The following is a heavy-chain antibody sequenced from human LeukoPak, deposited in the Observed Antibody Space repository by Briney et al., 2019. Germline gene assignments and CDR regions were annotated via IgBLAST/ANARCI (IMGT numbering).Heavy chain of an antibody. CDR3: ARSLGRILTGYYNFRFDP. J-gene: IGHJ5*02. V-gene: IGHV1-2*02. CDR1: GYTFTGYY. D-gene: IGHD3-9*01. CDR2: INPNSGGT. Sequence: ASVKVSCKASGYTFTGYYMHWVRQAPGQGLEWMGWINPNSGGTNYAQKFQGRVTMTRDTSIGTAYMELSRLRSDDTAVYYCARSLGRILTGYYNFRFDPWGQGTLVTVSS.